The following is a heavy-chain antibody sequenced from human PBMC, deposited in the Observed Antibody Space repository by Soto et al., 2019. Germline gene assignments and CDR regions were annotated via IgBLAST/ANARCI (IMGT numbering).Heavy chain of an antibody. CDR2: VSSSGAT. V-gene: IGHV4-39*02. CDR3: GPRGVVADPRGY. D-gene: IGHD2-15*01. J-gene: IGHJ4*02. Sequence: PSETLSLTCDVSGDSLSSNNYYWAWIRQPPGRGLEWIGSVSSSGATFYNPSLETRLTMSVDTSKNDFSLTLRSVTAADTAVYSCGPRGVVADPRGYWGQGTLVTVSS. CDR1: GDSLSSNNYY.